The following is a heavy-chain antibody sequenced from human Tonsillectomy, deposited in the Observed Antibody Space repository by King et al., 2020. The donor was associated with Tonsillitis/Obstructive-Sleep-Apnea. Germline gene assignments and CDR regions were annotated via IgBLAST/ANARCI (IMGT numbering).Heavy chain of an antibody. CDR1: GFTFSTYI. J-gene: IGHJ3*02. CDR3: ARDLRTGTTNDAFDI. V-gene: IGHV3-30*01. CDR2: IISDGNNK. Sequence: VQLVESGGGVVQPGGSLRLSCAASGFTFSTYIMHWVRQAPGKGLEWVAVIISDGNNKYYADFVKGRFTISRDNSKNTLYLQMNSLRAEDTAVYYCARDLRTGTTNDAFDIWGQGTMVAVSS. D-gene: IGHD1-1*01.